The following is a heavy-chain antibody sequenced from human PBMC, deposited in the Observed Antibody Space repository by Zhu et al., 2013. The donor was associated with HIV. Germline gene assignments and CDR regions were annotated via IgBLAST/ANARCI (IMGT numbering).Heavy chain of an antibody. Sequence: QVQLQQWGAGLLKPSETLSLTCAVYAGSFSGHYWTWISQPPGKGLEWIGEINHSGSTNYNPSLKSRVTISLDTSKNQFSLRLTSVTAADTALYYCARVNSSDSYIDVFDMWGQGTMVTVSP. D-gene: IGHD3-22*01. V-gene: IGHV4-34*01. CDR3: ARVNSSDSYIDVFDM. CDR2: INHSGST. J-gene: IGHJ3*02. CDR1: AGSFSGHY.